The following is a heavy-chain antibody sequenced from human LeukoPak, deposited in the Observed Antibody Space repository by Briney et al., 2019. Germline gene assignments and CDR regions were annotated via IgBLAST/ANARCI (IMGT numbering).Heavy chain of an antibody. CDR2: VNHSGRT. J-gene: IGHJ6*03. CDR3: ARGIRGVIITTNYYNMDV. D-gene: IGHD3-10*01. CDR1: GRSFSGYY. Sequence: SETLSLTCAVSGRSFSGYYWSWVRQPPGKGLEWMGEVNHSGRTSYNPSLKSRVTISADTSKNQFSLRMTSLTAADTAVYYCARGIRGVIITTNYYNMDVWGPGTTVTVSS. V-gene: IGHV4-34*01.